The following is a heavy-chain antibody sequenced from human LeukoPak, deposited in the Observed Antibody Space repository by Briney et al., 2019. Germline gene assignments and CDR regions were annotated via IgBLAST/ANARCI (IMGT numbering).Heavy chain of an antibody. D-gene: IGHD3-3*01. J-gene: IGHJ3*02. Sequence: ASVKVSCKASGYTFTGYYMHWVRQAPGQGLEWMGWINPNSGGTNYAQRFHGRVTMTRDASISTVYMDLTRLMSDDTAVYYCARVQGYDDDSYVGFSSPDDAFNIWGQGTLVTVSS. V-gene: IGHV1-2*02. CDR2: INPNSGGT. CDR3: ARVQGYDDDSYVGFSSPDDAFNI. CDR1: GYTFTGYY.